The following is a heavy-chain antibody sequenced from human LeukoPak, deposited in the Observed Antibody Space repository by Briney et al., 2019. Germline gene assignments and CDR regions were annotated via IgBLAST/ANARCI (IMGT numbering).Heavy chain of an antibody. J-gene: IGHJ4*02. CDR3: AKDIVPKTIYVPAFDY. CDR1: GFTFSSYG. CDR2: ISYDGSNK. V-gene: IGHV3-30*18. D-gene: IGHD3-16*01. Sequence: GGSLRLSCAASGFTFSSYGMHWVRQAPGKGLEWVAVISYDGSNKYYADSVKGRFTISRDNTKNTLYLQMNSLRTEDTALYYCAKDIVPKTIYVPAFDYWGQGTLVTVSS.